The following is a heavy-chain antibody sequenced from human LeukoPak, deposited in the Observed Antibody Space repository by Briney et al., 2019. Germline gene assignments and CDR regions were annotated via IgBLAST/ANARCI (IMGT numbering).Heavy chain of an antibody. CDR3: ARDRNYDILTGSLYYFDY. J-gene: IGHJ4*02. V-gene: IGHV3-21*01. CDR1: GFRFRSYW. D-gene: IGHD3-9*01. CDR2: ISSSSSYI. Sequence: GGSLRLSCTASGFRFRSYWMSWVRQAPGKGLEWVSSISSSSSYIYYADSVKGRFTISRDNAKNSLYLQMNSLRAEDTAVYYCARDRNYDILTGSLYYFDYWGQGTLVTVSS.